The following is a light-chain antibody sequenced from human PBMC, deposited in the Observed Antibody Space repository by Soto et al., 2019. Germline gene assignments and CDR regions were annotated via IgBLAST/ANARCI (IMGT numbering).Light chain of an antibody. Sequence: VMTQSPATLSVSPGERATLYCRASQSVSSNLAWYQQKRGQAPRLLIYGASTRATGIPARFSGSGSGTEFTLTISSLQSEDFAVYYCQQYNNWPPYTFGQGTRWIS. CDR3: QQYNNWPPYT. J-gene: IGKJ2*01. CDR1: QSVSSN. CDR2: GAS. V-gene: IGKV3-15*01.